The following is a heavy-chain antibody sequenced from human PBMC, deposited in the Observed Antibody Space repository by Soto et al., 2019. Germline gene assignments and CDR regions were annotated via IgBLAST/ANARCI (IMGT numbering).Heavy chain of an antibody. CDR3: ARQASGYYYGWFDP. CDR2: IFYSGGT. J-gene: IGHJ5*02. D-gene: IGHD3-22*01. CDR1: GGSISSGGYS. Sequence: SETLSLTCAVSGGSISSGGYSWSWIRQSPGKGLEWIGTIFYSGGTFYTPSLKSRVTMSVDTSNNQFSLKLSSVTAADTAVYYCARQASGYYYGWFDPWGQGTLVTVSS. V-gene: IGHV4-30-2*03.